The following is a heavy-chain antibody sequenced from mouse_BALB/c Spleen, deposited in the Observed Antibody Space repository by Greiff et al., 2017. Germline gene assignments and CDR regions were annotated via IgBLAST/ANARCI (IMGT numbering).Heavy chain of an antibody. CDR1: GFTFSSYA. V-gene: IGHV5-9-4*01. J-gene: IGHJ4*01. CDR2: ISSGGSYT. Sequence: EVQVVESGGGLVKPGGSLKLSCAASGFTFSSYAMSWVRQSPEKRLEWVAEISSGGSYTYYPDTVTGRFTISRDNAKYTLYLEMSSLRSEDTAMYYCASGGTVVARMDYWGQGTSVTVSS. D-gene: IGHD1-1*01. CDR3: ASGGTVVARMDY.